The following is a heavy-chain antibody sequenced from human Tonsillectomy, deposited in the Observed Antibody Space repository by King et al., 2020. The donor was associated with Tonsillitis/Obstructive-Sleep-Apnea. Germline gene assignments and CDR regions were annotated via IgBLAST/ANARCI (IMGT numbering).Heavy chain of an antibody. CDR1: GYTFTSYG. CDR3: ARDRRGSMVRGAMDV. J-gene: IGHJ6*03. D-gene: IGHD3-10*01. CDR2: ISAYNGNT. V-gene: IGHV1-18*01. Sequence: VQLVESGAEVKKPGASVKVSCKASGYTFTSYGISWVRQAPGHGLEWMGWISAYNGNTNYAQKLQGRITMTPDTSTSTAYMELRSLRSDDTAVYYCARDRRGSMVRGAMDVWGKGTTVTVSS.